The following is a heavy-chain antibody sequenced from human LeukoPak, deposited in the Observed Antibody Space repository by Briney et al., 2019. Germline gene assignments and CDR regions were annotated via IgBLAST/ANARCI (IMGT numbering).Heavy chain of an antibody. CDR2: INPNSGGT. D-gene: IGHD5-18*01. J-gene: IGHJ6*02. V-gene: IGHV1-2*04. Sequence: ASVKVSCKASGYTFTGYYMHWVRQAPGQGLEWMGWINPNSGGTNYAQKFQGWVTMTRDTSISTAYMELSRLRSDDTAAYYCAREGYSYGTYYGMDVWGQGTTVTVSS. CDR1: GYTFTGYY. CDR3: AREGYSYGTYYGMDV.